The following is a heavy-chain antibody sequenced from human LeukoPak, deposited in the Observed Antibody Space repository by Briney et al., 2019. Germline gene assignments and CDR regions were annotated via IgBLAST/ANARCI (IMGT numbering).Heavy chain of an antibody. CDR2: ISHSAGT. CDR3: ARSPRCSGGSCYPEYFQH. CDR1: GGSFSDYY. J-gene: IGHJ1*01. V-gene: IGHV4-34*01. D-gene: IGHD2-15*01. Sequence: PSETLSLTCVVYGGSFSDYYWSWIRQPPGKGLEWIGEISHSAGTKYNPSLKSRVTISIDTSKNQFSLKLVSVTAADTAVYYCARSPRCSGGSCYPEYFQHWGQGTLVTVSS.